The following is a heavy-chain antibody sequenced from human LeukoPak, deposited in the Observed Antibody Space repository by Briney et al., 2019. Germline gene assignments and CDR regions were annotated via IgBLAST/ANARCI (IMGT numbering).Heavy chain of an antibody. CDR2: INTNTGNP. CDR1: GCTFTSYA. CDR3: ARDLRFGGEVDV. J-gene: IGHJ6*04. D-gene: IGHD3-10*01. Sequence: VASVKVSCKASGCTFTSYARNWVRQAPGQGRDGMGWINTNTGNPTYAQGFTGRFVFSLDTSVSTAYLQISSLKAEDTAVYYCARDLRFGGEVDVWGKGTTVTVSS. V-gene: IGHV7-4-1*02.